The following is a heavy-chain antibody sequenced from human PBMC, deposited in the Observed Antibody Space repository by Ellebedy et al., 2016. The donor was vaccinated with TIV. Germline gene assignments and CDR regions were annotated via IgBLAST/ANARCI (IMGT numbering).Heavy chain of an antibody. V-gene: IGHV1-3*01. D-gene: IGHD1-7*01. J-gene: IGHJ6*02. CDR3: ARDLSRYNWNYADYYYGMDV. CDR1: GYTFTSYA. Sequence: ASVKVSCKASGYTFTSYAMHWVRQAPGQRLEWMGWINAGNGNTKYSQKFQGRVTMTRDTSASTVYMELSSLRSEDTAVYYCARDLSRYNWNYADYYYGMDVWGQGTTVTVSS. CDR2: INAGNGNT.